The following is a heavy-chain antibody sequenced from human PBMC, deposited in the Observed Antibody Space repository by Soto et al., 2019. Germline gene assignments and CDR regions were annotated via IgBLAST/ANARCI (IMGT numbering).Heavy chain of an antibody. D-gene: IGHD2-15*01. CDR1: GFFIGSGNY. Sequence: SETLSLTCAVSGFFIGSGNYWGWIRKPPGKGLEWIGSIFHGGNTYYNPSLKSRVTISVDMSKNQFSLKLNSVTAADTAVYYCARARWYDAFDVWGQGTVVTVSS. CDR2: IFHGGNT. V-gene: IGHV4-38-2*01. J-gene: IGHJ3*01. CDR3: ARARWYDAFDV.